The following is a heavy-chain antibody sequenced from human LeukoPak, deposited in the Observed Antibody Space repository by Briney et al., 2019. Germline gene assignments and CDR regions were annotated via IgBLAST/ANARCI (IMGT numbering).Heavy chain of an antibody. CDR3: AKKGQAGTGRNYMDV. CDR2: IKSKTDGGTT. J-gene: IGHJ6*03. Sequence: GGSLRLSCAASGFTFSNAWMSWVRQAPGKGLEWVGRIKSKTDGGTTDYAAPVKGRFTISRDDSKNTLYLQMNSLRAEDTAVYYCAKKGQAGTGRNYMDVWGKGTTVTVAS. CDR1: GFTFSNAW. V-gene: IGHV3-15*01. D-gene: IGHD1-1*01.